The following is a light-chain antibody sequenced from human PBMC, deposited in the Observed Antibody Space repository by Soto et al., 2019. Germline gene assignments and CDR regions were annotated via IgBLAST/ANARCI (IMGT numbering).Light chain of an antibody. J-gene: IGKJ2*01. CDR2: GAS. CDR1: QRVGTN. CDR3: QQYNKWPPYT. V-gene: IGKV3-15*01. Sequence: EIVMTQSPATLSLSPGDRVTLSCRASQRVGTNLAWYQQKPGQAPSLLMYGASTRATVIPARFRGSGSRTEFTLTISSLQSDDFAVYYCQQYNKWPPYTFGQGDQLEIK.